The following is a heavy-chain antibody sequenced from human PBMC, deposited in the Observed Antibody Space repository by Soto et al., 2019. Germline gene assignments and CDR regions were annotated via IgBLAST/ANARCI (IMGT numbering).Heavy chain of an antibody. D-gene: IGHD2-8*01. CDR1: GSSFTSYW. CDR3: ARGRLGYCTNGVCSSVDY. Sequence: ESLKISCKGSGSSFTSYWIGWVRQMPGKGLEWMGIIYPGDSDTRYSPSFQGQVTISADKSISTAYLQWSSLKASDTAMYYCARGRLGYCTNGVCSSVDYWGQGTLVTVSS. V-gene: IGHV5-51*01. J-gene: IGHJ4*02. CDR2: IYPGDSDT.